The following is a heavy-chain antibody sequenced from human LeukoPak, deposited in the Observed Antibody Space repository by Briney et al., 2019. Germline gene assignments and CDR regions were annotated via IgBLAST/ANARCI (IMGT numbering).Heavy chain of an antibody. D-gene: IGHD3-22*01. Sequence: SETLSLTCTVSGGSISSGDYYWSWIRQHPGKGLEWIGYIYYSGSTHYNPSLKSRVTISVDTSKNQFPLKLSSVTAADTAVYYCTRGYYDSSGYYELDYWGQGTLVTVSS. V-gene: IGHV4-31*03. CDR2: IYYSGST. J-gene: IGHJ4*02. CDR1: GGSISSGDYY. CDR3: TRGYYDSSGYYELDY.